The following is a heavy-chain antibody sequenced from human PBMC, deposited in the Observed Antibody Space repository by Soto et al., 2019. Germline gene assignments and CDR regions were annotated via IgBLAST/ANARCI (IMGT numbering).Heavy chain of an antibody. Sequence: ASVKVSCKVSGYTLTELSMHWVRQAPGKGLEWMGGFDPEDGETIYAQKFQGRVTMTEDTSTDTAYMELSSLRSEDTAVYYCATDSSRRYRSSWYYYWGQGTLVTVSS. CDR3: ATDSSRRYRSSWYYY. V-gene: IGHV1-24*01. J-gene: IGHJ4*02. CDR1: GYTLTELS. D-gene: IGHD6-13*01. CDR2: FDPEDGET.